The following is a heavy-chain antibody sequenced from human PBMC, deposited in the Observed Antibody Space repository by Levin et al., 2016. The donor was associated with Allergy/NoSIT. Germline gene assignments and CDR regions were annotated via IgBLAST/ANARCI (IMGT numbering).Heavy chain of an antibody. Sequence: SETLSLTCAVSGASISSSGYYWGWIRQPPGKGLEWIGSKHHSGSTDYNPSLKSRVSILVDTSKNQFSLKVTSVTAADTAVYYCARGGGNLRGNSSYGIDYWGQGTLVTVSS. D-gene: IGHD5-12*01. CDR3: ARGGGNLRGNSSYGIDY. V-gene: IGHV4-38-2*01. CDR1: GASISSSGYY. CDR2: KHHSGST. J-gene: IGHJ4*02.